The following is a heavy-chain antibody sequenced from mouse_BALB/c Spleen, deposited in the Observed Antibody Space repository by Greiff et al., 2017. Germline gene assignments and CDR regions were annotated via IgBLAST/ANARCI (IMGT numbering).Heavy chain of an antibody. Sequence: DVKLVESGGGLVQPGGSRKLSCAASGFTFSSFGMHWVRQAPEKGLEWVAYISDGGSYTYYPDSVKGRFTISRDNAKNNLYLQMSSLKSEDTAMYYCARDDYRYDGAYWGQGTLVTVSA. D-gene: IGHD2-14*01. V-gene: IGHV5-6*03. CDR2: ISDGGSYT. J-gene: IGHJ3*01. CDR1: GFTFSSFG. CDR3: ARDDYRYDGAY.